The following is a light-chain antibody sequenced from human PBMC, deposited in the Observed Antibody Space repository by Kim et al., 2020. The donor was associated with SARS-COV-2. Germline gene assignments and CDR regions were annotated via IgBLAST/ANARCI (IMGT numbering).Light chain of an antibody. CDR2: DVS. CDR3: SSYTSSSTRCV. CDR1: SSDVGGYNY. J-gene: IGLJ1*01. V-gene: IGLV2-14*04. Sequence: QSITISCTGTSSDVGGYNYVSWYQQHPGKAPKLMIYDVSKRPSGVSNRFSGSKSGNTASLTISGLQAEDEADYYCSSYTSSSTRCVFGTGTKVTVL.